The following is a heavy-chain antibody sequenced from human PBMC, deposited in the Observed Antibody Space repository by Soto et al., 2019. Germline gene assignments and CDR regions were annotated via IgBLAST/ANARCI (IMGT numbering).Heavy chain of an antibody. V-gene: IGHV3-21*01. CDR2: ISSSSSYI. CDR3: ARGDYYDTSGPFSDAFDI. Sequence: PGGSLRLSCAASGFTFSSYSMNWVRQAPGKGLEWVSSISSSSSYIYYADSVKGRFTISRDNAKNSLYLQILSLRADDTAVYYCARGDYYDTSGPFSDAFDIWGQGTMVTVSS. CDR1: GFTFSSYS. J-gene: IGHJ3*02. D-gene: IGHD3-22*01.